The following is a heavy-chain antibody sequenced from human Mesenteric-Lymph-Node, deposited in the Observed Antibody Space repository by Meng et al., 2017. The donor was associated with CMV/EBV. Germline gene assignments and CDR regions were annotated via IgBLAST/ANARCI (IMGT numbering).Heavy chain of an antibody. D-gene: IGHD3-3*01. CDR1: YAFTTYL. V-gene: IGHV1-18*01. CDR3: ARDNRVTIFGVVIHWFDP. CDR2: ISAYNGNT. J-gene: IGHJ5*02. Sequence: YAFTTYLMTWVRQAPGQGLEWMGWISAYNGNTNYAQKLQGRVTMTTDTSTSTAYMELRSLRSDDTAVYYCARDNRVTIFGVVIHWFDPWGQGTLVTVSS.